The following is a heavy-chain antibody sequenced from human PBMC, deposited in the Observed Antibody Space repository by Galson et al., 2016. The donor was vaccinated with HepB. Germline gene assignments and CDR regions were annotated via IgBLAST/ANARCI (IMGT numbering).Heavy chain of an antibody. CDR2: ISPDGSAT. D-gene: IGHD3-10*01. J-gene: IGHJ4*02. V-gene: IGHV3-74*01. CDR1: GFTFSSYW. CDR3: VRDYPRGFDY. Sequence: SLRLSCAASGFTFSSYWMHWVRQAPGKGLVWVSHISPDGSATSNADSVRGRFTISRDNAKNTVYLQMNSLRVDDTAVYYCVRDYPRGFDYWGQGTPVTVSS.